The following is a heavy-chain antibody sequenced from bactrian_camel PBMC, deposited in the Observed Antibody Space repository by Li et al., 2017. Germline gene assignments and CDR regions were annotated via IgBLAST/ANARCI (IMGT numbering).Heavy chain of an antibody. CDR2: TTSGGTT. CDR1: LLFNGAYC. CDR3: AADSSWPHLERGGADY. Sequence: HVQLVESGGGSVQTGGSLRLSCTPSLLFNGAYCMGWFRQAPGGEREGVAGTTSGGTTSYADSMKGRFTISRDNAKKTVYLQMNDLKPEDTAMYYCAADSSWPHLERGGADYWGQGTQVTVS. J-gene: IGHJ4*01. D-gene: IGHD1*01. V-gene: IGHV3S53*01.